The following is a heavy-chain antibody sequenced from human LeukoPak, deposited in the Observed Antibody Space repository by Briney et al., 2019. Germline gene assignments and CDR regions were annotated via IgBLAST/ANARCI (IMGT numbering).Heavy chain of an antibody. V-gene: IGHV1-69*13. D-gene: IGHD5-24*01. CDR2: IIPIFGTA. J-gene: IGHJ4*02. CDR1: GGTFSSYA. CDR3: AGTREMATIRGDY. Sequence: GASVKVSCKASGGTFSSYAISWVRQAPGQGLEWMGGIIPIFGTANYAQKFQGRVTITADESTSTAYMELSSLRSEDTAVYYCAGTREMATIRGDYWGQGTLVTVSS.